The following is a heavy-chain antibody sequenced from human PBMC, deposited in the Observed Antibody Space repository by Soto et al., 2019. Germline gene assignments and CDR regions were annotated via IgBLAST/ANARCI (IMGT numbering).Heavy chain of an antibody. J-gene: IGHJ5*02. CDR2: IYYSGST. Sequence: SETLSLTCTVSGGSISSYYWSWIRQPPGKGLEWIGYIYYSGSTNYNPSLKSRVTISVDTSKNQFSLKLSSVTAADTAVYYCARDHPGAITMVRGVIISNNWFDPWGQGTLVTVSS. CDR3: ARDHPGAITMVRGVIISNNWFDP. CDR1: GGSISSYY. V-gene: IGHV4-59*01. D-gene: IGHD3-10*01.